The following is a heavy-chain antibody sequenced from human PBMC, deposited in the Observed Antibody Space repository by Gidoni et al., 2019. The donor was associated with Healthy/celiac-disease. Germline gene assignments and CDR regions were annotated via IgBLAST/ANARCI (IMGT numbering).Heavy chain of an antibody. Sequence: EVPLLESGGGLVQPGGSLRLSCAASGFTFSSYAMSWVRQAPGKGLEWVLAISGSGGSTYYADSVKGRFTISRDNSKNTLYLQMNSLRAEDTAVYYCAKGDSSGSYYYYGMDVWGQGTTVTVSS. CDR3: AKGDSSGSYYYYGMDV. D-gene: IGHD6-19*01. CDR1: GFTFSSYA. CDR2: ISGSGGST. V-gene: IGHV3-23*01. J-gene: IGHJ6*02.